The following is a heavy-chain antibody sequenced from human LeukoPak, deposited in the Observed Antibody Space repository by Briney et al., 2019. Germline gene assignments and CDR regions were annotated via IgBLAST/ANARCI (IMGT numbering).Heavy chain of an antibody. CDR3: ARGGIAAAGIDY. CDR2: MNPNSGNT. J-gene: IGHJ4*02. D-gene: IGHD6-13*01. Sequence: ASVKVSCKASGYTFTSYDINWVRQATGQGLEWMGWMNPNSGNTSYAQKFQGRVTITRNTSISTAYMELSSLRSEDTAVYYCARGGIAAAGIDYWGQGTLVTVSS. CDR1: GYTFTSYD. V-gene: IGHV1-8*03.